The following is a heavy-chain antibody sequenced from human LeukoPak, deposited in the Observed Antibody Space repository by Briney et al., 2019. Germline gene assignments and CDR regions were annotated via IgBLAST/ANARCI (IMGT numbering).Heavy chain of an antibody. D-gene: IGHD3-22*01. Sequence: SVKVSCKASGYTFTSYYMHWVRQAPGQGLEWMGRIIPIFGIANYAQKFQGRVTITADKSTSTAYMELSSLRSEDTAVYYCARVGSGYASDYWGQGTLVTVSS. CDR3: ARVGSGYASDY. J-gene: IGHJ4*02. CDR1: GYTFTSYY. CDR2: IIPIFGIA. V-gene: IGHV1-69*04.